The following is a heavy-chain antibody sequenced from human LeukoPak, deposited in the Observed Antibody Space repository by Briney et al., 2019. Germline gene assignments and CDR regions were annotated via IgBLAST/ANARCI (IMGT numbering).Heavy chain of an antibody. V-gene: IGHV3-23*01. CDR2: ISGSGNRT. D-gene: IGHD2-15*01. CDR3: AKNLYCGGGSCYPSALGMDV. J-gene: IGHJ6*02. CDR1: GFTFSSYA. Sequence: PGGSLRLSCAASGFTFSSYAMSWVRQAPGKGLEWVSGISGSGNRTYYADSVKGRFTISRDNSKSTLFLQMNSLRAEDTAVYYCAKNLYCGGGSCYPSALGMDVWGQGTTVTVSS.